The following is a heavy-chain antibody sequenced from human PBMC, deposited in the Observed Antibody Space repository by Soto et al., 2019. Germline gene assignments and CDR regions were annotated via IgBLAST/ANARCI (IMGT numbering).Heavy chain of an antibody. J-gene: IGHJ6*02. Sequence: EVQLLESGGGLVQPGGSLRLSCAASGFTFSTYAMSWVRQAPGKGLEWVSVISSSGATTYYADSVKGRYTISRDNSQSTPYLQMNSLRAEDTAVYYCAKYYDLVPAAMGYYYYYGMDVWGQGTTVTVSS. V-gene: IGHV3-23*01. CDR1: GFTFSTYA. D-gene: IGHD2-2*01. CDR2: ISSSGATT. CDR3: AKYYDLVPAAMGYYYYYGMDV.